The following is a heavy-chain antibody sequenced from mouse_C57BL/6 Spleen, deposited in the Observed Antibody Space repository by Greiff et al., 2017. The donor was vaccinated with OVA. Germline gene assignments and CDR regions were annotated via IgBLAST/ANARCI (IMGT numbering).Heavy chain of an antibody. CDR2: INPNYGTT. D-gene: IGHD3-2*01. V-gene: IGHV1-39*01. CDR1: GYSFTDYN. J-gene: IGHJ1*03. Sequence: VQLQQSGPELVKPGASVKISCKASGYSFTDYNMNWVKQSNGKSLEWIGVINPNYGTTSYNQKFKGKATLTVDQSSSTAYMQLNSLTSEDSAVYDGARRDNSGVATRYFDVWGTGTTVTVSS. CDR3: ARRDNSGVATRYFDV.